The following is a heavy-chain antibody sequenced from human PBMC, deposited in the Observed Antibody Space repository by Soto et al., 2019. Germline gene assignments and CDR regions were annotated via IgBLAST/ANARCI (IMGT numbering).Heavy chain of an antibody. V-gene: IGHV3-66*01. CDR1: GFTVSSNY. CDR3: ARGQPQQLGPHYYYMDV. J-gene: IGHJ6*03. CDR2: IYSGGST. D-gene: IGHD6-13*01. Sequence: GESLKISCAASGFTVSSNYMSWVRQAPGKGLEWVSVIYSGGSTYYADSVKGRFTISRDNSKNTLYLQMNSLRAEDTAVYYCARGQPQQLGPHYYYMDVWGKGTTVTVSS.